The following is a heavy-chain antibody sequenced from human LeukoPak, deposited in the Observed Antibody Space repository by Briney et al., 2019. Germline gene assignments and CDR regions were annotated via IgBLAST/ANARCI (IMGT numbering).Heavy chain of an antibody. CDR3: ARRYCSSTSCYTAFFDY. CDR1: GFTFSSYA. V-gene: IGHV3-30*01. CDR2: ISYDGSNK. D-gene: IGHD2-2*02. J-gene: IGHJ4*02. Sequence: PGRSLSLSCAASGFTFSSYAMHWVRQAPGKGLEWVAVISYDGSNKYYADSVKGRFTISRDNSKNTLYLQMNSLRAEDTAVYYCARRYCSSTSCYTAFFDYWGQGTLVTVSS.